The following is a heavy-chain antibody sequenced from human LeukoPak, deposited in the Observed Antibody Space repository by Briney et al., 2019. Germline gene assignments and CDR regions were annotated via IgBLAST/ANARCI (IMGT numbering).Heavy chain of an antibody. V-gene: IGHV3-23*01. CDR1: GFTFSNYV. CDR2: IGDGATT. CDR3: AKAGRLQAVARWIGY. D-gene: IGHD6-19*01. J-gene: IGHJ4*03. Sequence: PGGSLRLPRAVSGFTFSNYVFSWVLQAPGKRLEWVSAIGDGATTYYADYVKGRFTISRDNSKNTLHLQMNSLRAEDTAIYYCAKAGRLQAVARWIGYLGPGNLGTVS.